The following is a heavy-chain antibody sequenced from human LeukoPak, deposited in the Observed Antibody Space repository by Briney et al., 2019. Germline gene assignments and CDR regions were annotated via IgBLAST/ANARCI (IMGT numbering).Heavy chain of an antibody. CDR1: GFTFSSYA. CDR2: IYYSGST. D-gene: IGHD3-3*01. Sequence: LRLSCAASGFTFSSYAMSWIRQPPGKGLEWIGYIYYSGSTYYNPSLKSRVTISVDTSKNQFSLKLSSVTAADTAVYYCARDYYDFWSAPSHTLWYMDVWGKGTTVTVS. V-gene: IGHV4-30-4*08. CDR3: ARDYYDFWSAPSHTLWYMDV. J-gene: IGHJ6*03.